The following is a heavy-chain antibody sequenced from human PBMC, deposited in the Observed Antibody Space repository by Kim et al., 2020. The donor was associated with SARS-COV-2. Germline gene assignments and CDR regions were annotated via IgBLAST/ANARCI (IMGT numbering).Heavy chain of an antibody. CDR1: GFTFSSYG. Sequence: GGSLRLSCVASGFTFSSYGMHWVRQAPGKGLEWVAVIWYDGSNKYYADSVKGRFTISRDNSKNTLYLQMNSLRAEDTAVYYCARDGTYYYDSSGYPPLDYWGQGTLVTVSS. CDR2: IWYDGSNK. D-gene: IGHD3-22*01. J-gene: IGHJ4*02. CDR3: ARDGTYYYDSSGYPPLDY. V-gene: IGHV3-33*01.